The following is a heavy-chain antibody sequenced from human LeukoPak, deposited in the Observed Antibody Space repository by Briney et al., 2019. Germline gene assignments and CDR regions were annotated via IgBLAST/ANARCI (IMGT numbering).Heavy chain of an antibody. Sequence: GGSLTLSYAASGFTFSSYAMHWVRQAPGKGLEYVSAISSNGGSTYYANSVKGRFTISRDNSKNTLYLQMGSLRAEDMAVYYCARDRCSSTSCYFGAFDIWGQGTMVTVSS. V-gene: IGHV3-64*01. CDR1: GFTFSSYA. CDR3: ARDRCSSTSCYFGAFDI. D-gene: IGHD2-2*01. CDR2: ISSNGGST. J-gene: IGHJ3*02.